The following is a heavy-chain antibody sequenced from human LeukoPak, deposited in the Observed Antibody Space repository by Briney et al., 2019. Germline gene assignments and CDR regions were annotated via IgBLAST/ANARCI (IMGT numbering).Heavy chain of an antibody. V-gene: IGHV4-34*01. CDR2: INHSGRT. D-gene: IGHD1-26*01. Sequence: SETLSLTCADYGGSFSGYYWRWIRQTPGKGLEWIGEINHSGRTNYIPSLKSRVTISIDTSKNQFSLKLSSGTAADPAVYYCARRTSKPAKQKVGATAGFDFWGQGTLVPVSS. J-gene: IGHJ4*02. CDR1: GGSFSGYY. CDR3: ARRTSKPAKQKVGATAGFDF.